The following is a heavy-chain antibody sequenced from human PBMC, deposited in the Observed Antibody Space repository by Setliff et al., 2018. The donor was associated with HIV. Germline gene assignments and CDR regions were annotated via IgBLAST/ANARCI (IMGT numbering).Heavy chain of an antibody. CDR3: ARESYVGPVDY. D-gene: IGHD3-16*01. CDR1: GGSISSGGYY. CDR2: IYYSGST. V-gene: IGHV4-31*01. J-gene: IGHJ4*02. Sequence: PSETLSLTCTVSGGSISSGGYYWSWIRQHPGKGLEWIGYIYYSGSTYYNPSLKSLVTISVDTSKNQFSLKLSSVTAADTAVYYCARESYVGPVDYWCQGTLVTVSS.